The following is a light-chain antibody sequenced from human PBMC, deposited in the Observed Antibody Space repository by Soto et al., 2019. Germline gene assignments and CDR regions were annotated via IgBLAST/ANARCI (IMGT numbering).Light chain of an antibody. CDR3: QQSWPAPFT. CDR1: QIIRNH. V-gene: IGKV1-39*01. CDR2: AAS. J-gene: IGKJ3*01. Sequence: DIQMTQSPSSLSASVGDRVTITCRASQIIRNHLNWYQHTPGKAPKVLIYAASPLQGGVPSRFSGSGCGTDFSITINTLQPEDSATYCCQQSWPAPFTFGPGTKVYL.